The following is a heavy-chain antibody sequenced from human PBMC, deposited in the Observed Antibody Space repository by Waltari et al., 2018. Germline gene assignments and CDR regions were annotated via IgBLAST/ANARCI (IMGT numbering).Heavy chain of an antibody. Sequence: QVQLVESGGGVVQPGGSLRLSCAASGFTFSSYGMHWVRQAPGQGLEWVAFIRYDGSNKYYADSVKGRFTISRDNSKNTLYLQMNSLRAEDTAVYYCAKEGCSSTSCPYYYYYYMDVWGKGTTVTISS. CDR3: AKEGCSSTSCPYYYYYYMDV. CDR2: IRYDGSNK. J-gene: IGHJ6*03. CDR1: GFTFSSYG. D-gene: IGHD2-2*01. V-gene: IGHV3-30*02.